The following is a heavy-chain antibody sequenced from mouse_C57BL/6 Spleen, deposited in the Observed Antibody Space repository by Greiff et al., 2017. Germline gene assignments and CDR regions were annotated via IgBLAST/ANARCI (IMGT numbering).Heavy chain of an antibody. CDR1: GYSITSGYY. Sequence: VSGPGLVKPSQSLSLTCSVTGYSITSGYYWNWIRQFPGNKLEWMGYISYDGSNNYNPSLKNRISITRDTSKNQFFLKLNSVTTEDTATYYCATFITTVPYWYFDVWGTGTTVTVSS. D-gene: IGHD1-1*01. CDR3: ATFITTVPYWYFDV. CDR2: ISYDGSN. V-gene: IGHV3-6*01. J-gene: IGHJ1*03.